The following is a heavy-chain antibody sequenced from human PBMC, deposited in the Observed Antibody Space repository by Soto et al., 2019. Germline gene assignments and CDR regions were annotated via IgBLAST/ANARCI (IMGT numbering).Heavy chain of an antibody. CDR2: ISGSGIST. CDR1: GFTFSTYP. V-gene: IGHV3-23*01. CDR3: VKPPVITASYYYYDMDV. D-gene: IGHD4-4*01. J-gene: IGHJ6*02. Sequence: EAQLLESGGGLVQPGGSLRLSCAASGFTFSTYPMSWVRQALGKGLEWVSGISGSGISTYYTDSVKGRFTISRDNSKNTVFLQMNSLRDEDTAVYYCVKPPVITASYYYYDMDVWGQGTTVTVSS.